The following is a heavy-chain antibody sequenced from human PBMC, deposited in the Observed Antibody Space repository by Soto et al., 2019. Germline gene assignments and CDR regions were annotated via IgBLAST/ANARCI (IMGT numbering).Heavy chain of an antibody. D-gene: IGHD6-13*01. CDR1: GGTFADFI. Sequence: QVQLVQSGAEVKEPGSSVKVSCKASGGTFADFIMNWVRQTPGQGLEWMGGIVPMFGTATYAEKFKGRVTISATGSTSTASMALTRLRSEDTAVYYCARNGTYSRSLRQYSGMNVWGEGTTVTVS. V-gene: IGHV1-69*01. CDR3: ARNGTYSRSLRQYSGMNV. J-gene: IGHJ6*02. CDR2: IVPMFGTA.